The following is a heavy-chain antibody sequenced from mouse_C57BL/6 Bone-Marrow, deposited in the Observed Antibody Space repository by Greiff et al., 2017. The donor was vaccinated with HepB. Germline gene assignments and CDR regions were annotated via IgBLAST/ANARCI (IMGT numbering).Heavy chain of an antibody. J-gene: IGHJ1*03. V-gene: IGHV1-55*01. D-gene: IGHD1-1*01. Sequence: QVQLQQPGAELVKPGASVKMSCKASGYTFTSYWITWVKQRPGQGLEWIGDIYPGSGSTNYNEKFKSKATLTVDTSSSTAYMQLSSLTSEDSAVYFCALYNYGSSYCWYFDVWGTGTTVTVSS. CDR1: GYTFTSYW. CDR2: IYPGSGST. CDR3: ALYNYGSSYCWYFDV.